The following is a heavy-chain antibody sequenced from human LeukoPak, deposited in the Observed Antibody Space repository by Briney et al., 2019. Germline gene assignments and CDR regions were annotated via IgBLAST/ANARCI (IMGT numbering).Heavy chain of an antibody. V-gene: IGHV3-7*05. CDR2: IKQDGSEK. CDR1: GFTFSNYW. D-gene: IGHD3-10*01. J-gene: IGHJ4*02. Sequence: PGGSLRLSCAASGFTFSNYWMSWVRQAPGKGLEWVANIKQDGSEKYYVDSVKGRFTISRDNGKNSLYLQMNSLRAEDTAVYYCARGTPAWYYASGSYWGQGTLVTVSS. CDR3: ARGTPAWYYASGSY.